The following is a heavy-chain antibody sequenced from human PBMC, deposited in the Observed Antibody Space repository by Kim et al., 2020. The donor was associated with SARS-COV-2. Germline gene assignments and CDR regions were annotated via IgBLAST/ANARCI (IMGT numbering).Heavy chain of an antibody. CDR1: GFSLNTYGVS. CDR2: IYWDNDN. CDR3: AHSPSYNWFDA. V-gene: IGHV2-5*02. Sequence: SGPTLVKPTQTLTLTCTFSGFSLNTYGVSVGWIRRAPGKALEWLAVIYWDNDNRLSPSLETRLTISKDTSKNQVVLTMTNMDPADTATYFCAHSPSYNWFDALGQGTLVTVSS. J-gene: IGHJ5*02.